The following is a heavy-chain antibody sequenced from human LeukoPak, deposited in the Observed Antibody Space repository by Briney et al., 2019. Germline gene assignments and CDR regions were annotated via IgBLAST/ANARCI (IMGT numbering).Heavy chain of an antibody. V-gene: IGHV3-48*04. CDR2: ISPDGTNI. D-gene: IGHD3-9*01. J-gene: IGHJ4*02. CDR1: GSTFNNYA. Sequence: GGSLRLSCVASGSTFNNYAMTWVRQAPGKGMEWVAYISPDGTNIHYADSVKGRFTISRDNAKNSLSLQVNSLRAEDTAVYYCARETGWLFDYWGQGTLVTVSS. CDR3: ARETGWLFDY.